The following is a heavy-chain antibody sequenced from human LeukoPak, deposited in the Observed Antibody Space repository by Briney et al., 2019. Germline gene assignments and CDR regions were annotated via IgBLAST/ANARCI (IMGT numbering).Heavy chain of an antibody. V-gene: IGHV3-21*04. CDR3: AKEEGEGYYYYYMDV. D-gene: IGHD3-10*01. CDR1: GFTFSSYS. CDR2: ISSSSSYI. Sequence: GGSLRLSCAASGFTFSSYSMNWVRQAPGKGLEWVSSISSSSSYIYYADSVKGRFTISRDNAKNSLYLQMNSLRAEDTAVYYCAKEEGEGYYYYYMDVWGKGTTVTISS. J-gene: IGHJ6*03.